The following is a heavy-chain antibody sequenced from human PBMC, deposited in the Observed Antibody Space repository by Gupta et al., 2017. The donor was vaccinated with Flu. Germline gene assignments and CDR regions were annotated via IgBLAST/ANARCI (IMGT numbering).Heavy chain of an antibody. V-gene: IGHV3-74*03. CDR2: INADGSNR. CDR3: ATVTSGC. Sequence: QWVRQAQGKGLVWVSRINADGSNRTYAESVEGRFTISRDNAKNTLYLQMNSLGDDDTAVYYCATVTSGCWGQGTLVTVSS. J-gene: IGHJ4*02. D-gene: IGHD4-17*01.